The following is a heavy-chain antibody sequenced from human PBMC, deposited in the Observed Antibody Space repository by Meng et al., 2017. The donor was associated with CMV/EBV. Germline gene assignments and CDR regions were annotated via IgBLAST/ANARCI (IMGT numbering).Heavy chain of an antibody. V-gene: IGHV3-23*01. CDR1: GFTFSSYA. CDR2: ISGSGGST. Sequence: GESLKISCAAFGFTFSSYAMSWVRQAPGKGLEWVSAISGSGGSTYYADSVKGRFTISRDNSKNTLYLQMNSLRAEDTAVYYCARVSLRVVPAASYYYYYGMDVWGQGTTVTVSS. D-gene: IGHD2-2*01. J-gene: IGHJ6*02. CDR3: ARVSLRVVPAASYYYYYGMDV.